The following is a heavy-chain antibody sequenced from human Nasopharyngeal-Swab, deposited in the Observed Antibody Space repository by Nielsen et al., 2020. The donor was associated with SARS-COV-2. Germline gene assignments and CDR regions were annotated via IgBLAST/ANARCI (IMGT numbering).Heavy chain of an antibody. Sequence: GRQMPGTGLAWMGKIDPSDSYTNDSPSFQGHVTISADKSISTAYLQWSSLKASDTAMYYCARQFRGYYDSSGPLSWFDPWGQGTLVTVSS. D-gene: IGHD3-22*01. CDR3: ARQFRGYYDSSGPLSWFDP. J-gene: IGHJ5*02. CDR2: IDPSDSYT. V-gene: IGHV5-10-1*01.